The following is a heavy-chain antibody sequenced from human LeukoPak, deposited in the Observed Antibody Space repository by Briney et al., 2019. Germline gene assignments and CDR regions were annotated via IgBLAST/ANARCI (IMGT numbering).Heavy chain of an antibody. V-gene: IGHV3-47*01. CDR1: GFPFSSYA. CDR3: ARAVAAAVIDY. CDR2: IGNGGDT. J-gene: IGHJ4*02. D-gene: IGHD6-13*01. Sequence: PGGSLRLFCSASGFPFSSYALHWVRRAPGKGLEWVSAIGNGGDTYYADSLMGRFTISRDNAKKVLYVHMNSLRAEDMSVYYCARAVAAAVIDYWGQGTLVTVSS.